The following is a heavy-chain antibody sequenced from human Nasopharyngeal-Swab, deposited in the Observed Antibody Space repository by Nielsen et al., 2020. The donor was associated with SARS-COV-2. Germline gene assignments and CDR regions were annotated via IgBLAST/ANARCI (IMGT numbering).Heavy chain of an antibody. V-gene: IGHV4-31*11. CDR3: ARGVDTYDYTNLLDY. Sequence: SETLSLTCAVSGGSISSGGYYWSWIRQHPGKGLEWIGYIYYSGSTYYNPSLKSRVTISVDTSKNQFSLKLSSVTAADTAVYYCARGVDTYDYTNLLDYWGQETLVTVSS. D-gene: IGHD4-11*01. CDR2: IYYSGST. J-gene: IGHJ4*02. CDR1: GGSISSGGYY.